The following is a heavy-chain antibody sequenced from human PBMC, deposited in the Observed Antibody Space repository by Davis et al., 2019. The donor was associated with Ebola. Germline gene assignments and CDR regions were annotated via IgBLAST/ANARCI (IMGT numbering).Heavy chain of an antibody. CDR2: ISSSGSTI. J-gene: IGHJ4*02. Sequence: GESLKISCAASGFTFSSYGMNWVRQAPGKGLEWASYISSSGSTIYYADSVKGRFTISRDNAKNSLYLQMNSLKIEDTAVYYCARESGGGIDYWGQGTLVTVSS. D-gene: IGHD1-26*01. V-gene: IGHV3-48*01. CDR1: GFTFSSYG. CDR3: ARESGGGIDY.